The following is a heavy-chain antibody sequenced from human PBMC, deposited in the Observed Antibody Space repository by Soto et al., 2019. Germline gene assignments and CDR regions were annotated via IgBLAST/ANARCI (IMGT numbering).Heavy chain of an antibody. J-gene: IGHJ6*02. D-gene: IGHD4-17*01. V-gene: IGHV4-31*03. CDR2: IYYTGST. Sequence: QVQLQESGPGLVKPSQTLSLTCTVSGDSISSGGYYWSWVRQQPGRGLVWIGYIYYTGSTYYNPYLTSRAFISVDTSNNQFSLKLSSVTAADTAVYYCVRDQEVKYSEYGASEFYHGMDVWGQGNTVTVSS. CDR1: GDSISSGGYY. CDR3: VRDQEVKYSEYGASEFYHGMDV.